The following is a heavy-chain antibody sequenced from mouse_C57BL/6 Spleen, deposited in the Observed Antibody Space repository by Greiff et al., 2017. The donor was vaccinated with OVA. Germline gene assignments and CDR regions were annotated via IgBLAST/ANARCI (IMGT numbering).Heavy chain of an antibody. V-gene: IGHV2-2*01. J-gene: IGHJ4*01. CDR3: ARDGKGYAMDY. Sequence: VQGVESGPGLVQPSQSLSITCTVSGFSLTSYGVHWVRQSPGKGLEWLGVIWSGGSTDYNAAFISRLSISKDNSKSQVFFKMNSLQADDTAIYYCARDGKGYAMDYWGQGTSVTVSS. D-gene: IGHD1-1*01. CDR1: GFSLTSYG. CDR2: IWSGGST.